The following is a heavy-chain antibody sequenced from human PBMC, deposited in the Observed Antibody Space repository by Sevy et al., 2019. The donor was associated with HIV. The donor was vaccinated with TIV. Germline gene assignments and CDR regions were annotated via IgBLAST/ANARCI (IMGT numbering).Heavy chain of an antibody. D-gene: IGHD3-3*01. Sequence: SETLSLTCTVSGGSVSSGSYYWSWIRQPPGKGLEWIGYIYYSGNTNYNPSLKSRVTISVDTSKNQFSLKLSSVTAADTAVYYCARMTYYDFWSGYSSGLDYWGQGTLVTVSS. J-gene: IGHJ4*02. CDR3: ARMTYYDFWSGYSSGLDY. CDR1: GGSVSSGSYY. V-gene: IGHV4-61*01. CDR2: IYYSGNT.